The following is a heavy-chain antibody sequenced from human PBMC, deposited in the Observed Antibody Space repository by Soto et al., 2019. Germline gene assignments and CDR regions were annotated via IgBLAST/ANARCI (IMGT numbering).Heavy chain of an antibody. CDR1: GYTFTSYG. D-gene: IGHD3-3*01. J-gene: IGHJ5*02. V-gene: IGHV1-18*01. CDR2: ISAYNGNT. Sequence: ASVKVSCKASGYTFTSYGISLVRQAPGQGLEWMGWISAYNGNTNYAQKLQGRVTMTTDTSTSTAYMELRSLRSDDTAVYYCARVLPIVVVPAAHYDFWSGYFKYNWFDPWGQGTLVTVSS. CDR3: ARVLPIVVVPAAHYDFWSGYFKYNWFDP.